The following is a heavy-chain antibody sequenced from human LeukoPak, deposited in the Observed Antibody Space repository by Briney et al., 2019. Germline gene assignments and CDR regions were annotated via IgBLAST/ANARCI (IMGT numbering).Heavy chain of an antibody. CDR2: IWYDGSNK. V-gene: IGHV3-33*01. CDR3: ARCYYGSGSYYRKQYYFDY. CDR1: GFTFSSYG. Sequence: GGSLRLSCAASGFTFSSYGMHWVRQAPGKGLEWVAVIWYDGSNKYYADSVKGRFTISRDNSKSTLYLQMNSLRAEDTAVYYCARCYYGSGSYYRKQYYFDYWGQGTLVTVSS. J-gene: IGHJ4*02. D-gene: IGHD3-10*01.